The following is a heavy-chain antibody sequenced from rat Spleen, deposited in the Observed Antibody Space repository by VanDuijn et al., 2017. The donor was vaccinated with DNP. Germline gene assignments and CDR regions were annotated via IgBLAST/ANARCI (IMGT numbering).Heavy chain of an antibody. J-gene: IGHJ3*01. D-gene: IGHD4-3*01. CDR2: MWTGGDT. V-gene: IGHV2-32*01. CDR3: ARDNNSGWAY. Sequence: VQLRESGPGLMQPSQTLSLTCTVSGFSLTDFNVHWIRQPTGKGLEWMGVMWTGGDTSYNSGLKSRLNISRDTSKSQVFLKMSSLQTEDTATYYCARDNNSGWAYWGQGTLVTVSS. CDR1: GFSLTDFN.